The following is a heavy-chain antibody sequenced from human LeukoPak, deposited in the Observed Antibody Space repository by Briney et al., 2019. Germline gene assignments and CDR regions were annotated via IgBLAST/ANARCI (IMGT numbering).Heavy chain of an antibody. Sequence: PGGSLRLSCATSGFTFSIYGMSWVRQAPGKGLEWVSFLSGGDGSTYYADSVKGRFTISRDNSKNTLYLQMNSLRAEDTAVYYCARAPLPYNWNSGGYFDYWGQGTLVTVSS. CDR2: LSGGDGST. CDR3: ARAPLPYNWNSGGYFDY. V-gene: IGHV3-23*01. J-gene: IGHJ4*02. D-gene: IGHD1-7*01. CDR1: GFTFSIYG.